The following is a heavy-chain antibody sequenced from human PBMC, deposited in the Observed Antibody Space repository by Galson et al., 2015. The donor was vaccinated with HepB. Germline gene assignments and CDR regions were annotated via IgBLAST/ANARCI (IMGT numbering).Heavy chain of an antibody. J-gene: IGHJ4*02. D-gene: IGHD3-22*01. CDR1: GGTFSSYT. CDR3: ARGGYYDSSGYYPLDY. CDR2: IIPILGIA. Sequence: SVKVSCKASGGTFSSYTISWVRQAPGQGLEWMGRIIPILGIANYAQKFQGRVTITADKSTSTAYMELSSLRSEDTAVYYCARGGYYDSSGYYPLDYWGQGTLVTVSS. V-gene: IGHV1-69*02.